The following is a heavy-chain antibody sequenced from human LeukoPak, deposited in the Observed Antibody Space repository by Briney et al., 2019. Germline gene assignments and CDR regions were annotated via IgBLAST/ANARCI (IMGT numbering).Heavy chain of an antibody. CDR1: GYNFATLW. CDR3: ARHYDILTGPDY. Sequence: GESLKISCKASGYNFATLWIGWVRQMPGKGLEWMGIIYPDDSDTKYSPSFQGQVTISADKSITTAYLQWSSLRASDTAMYYCARHYDILTGPDYWGQGTLVTVSS. V-gene: IGHV5-51*01. D-gene: IGHD3-9*01. CDR2: IYPDDSDT. J-gene: IGHJ4*02.